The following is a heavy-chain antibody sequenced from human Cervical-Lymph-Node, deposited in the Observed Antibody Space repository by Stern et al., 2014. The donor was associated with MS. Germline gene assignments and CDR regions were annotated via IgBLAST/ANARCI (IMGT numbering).Heavy chain of an antibody. CDR3: ARHVQGFDY. V-gene: IGHV5-51*01. J-gene: IGHJ4*02. CDR2: IYPYDSNT. Sequence: VQLVQSGAEVKKPAESLTISCKLSGYSFTIYYIAWVRQMPGKGLEWMVVIYPYDSNTTYSPSFQGQVTISADKSITTAYLQWSSLRASDTAMYYCARHVQGFDYWGQGTLVTVSS. CDR1: GYSFTIYY.